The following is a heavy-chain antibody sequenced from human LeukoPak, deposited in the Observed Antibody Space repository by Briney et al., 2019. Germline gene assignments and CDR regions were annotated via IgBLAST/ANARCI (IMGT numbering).Heavy chain of an antibody. CDR2: INHSGST. CDR3: ARVKSRKDDY. D-gene: IGHD2-21*01. J-gene: IGHJ4*02. V-gene: IGHV4-34*01. Sequence: SETLSLTCAVYGGSFSGYYWSWIRQPPGKGLEWIGEINHSGSTNYNPSLESRVTISVDTTKNQFSLKLSSVTAADTAVYYCARVKSRKDDYWGQGTLVTVSS. CDR1: GGSFSGYY.